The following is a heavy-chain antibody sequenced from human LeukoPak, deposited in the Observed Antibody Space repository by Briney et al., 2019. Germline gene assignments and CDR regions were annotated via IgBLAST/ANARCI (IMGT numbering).Heavy chain of an antibody. D-gene: IGHD2-2*01. Sequence: GGSLRLSCAASGFTFDDYAMHWVRQVPGKGMEWVSLISWDGGSIHYADSVKGRFTISRDNSKNSLYLQMISLRAEDTALYYCARESGSTSRCWFDPWGQGTLVTVSS. CDR3: ARESGSTSRCWFDP. J-gene: IGHJ5*02. CDR1: GFTFDDYA. CDR2: ISWDGGSI. V-gene: IGHV3-43D*03.